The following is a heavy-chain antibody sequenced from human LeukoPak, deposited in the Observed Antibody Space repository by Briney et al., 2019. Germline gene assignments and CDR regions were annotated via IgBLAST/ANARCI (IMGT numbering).Heavy chain of an antibody. D-gene: IGHD3-22*01. J-gene: IGHJ4*02. CDR2: IKQDGSKK. CDR1: GFTFSRYW. V-gene: IGHV3-7*03. CDR3: ATPLDYYDSSGYHQGGD. Sequence: GGSLRLSCAASGFTFSRYWMTWVRQAPGKGLEWVANIKQDGSKKNYVDSVKGRFTISRDNAKNSLYLQMSSLRAEDTAVYYCATPLDYYDSSGYHQGGDWGQGTLVTVSS.